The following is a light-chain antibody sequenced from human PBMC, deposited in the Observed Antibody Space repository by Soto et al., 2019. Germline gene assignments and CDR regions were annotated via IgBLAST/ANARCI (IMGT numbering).Light chain of an antibody. Sequence: QSVLTQPASVSGSPGRSITISCTGTSSDVGAYNHVSWYQHHPGKAPKLMIYDVSSRPSGVSNRFSGSKSGNTASLTISGLQAEDETDYYCCSYTTSTTYVFGTGTKVTVL. V-gene: IGLV2-14*03. CDR1: SSDVGAYNH. CDR3: CSYTTSTTYV. CDR2: DVS. J-gene: IGLJ1*01.